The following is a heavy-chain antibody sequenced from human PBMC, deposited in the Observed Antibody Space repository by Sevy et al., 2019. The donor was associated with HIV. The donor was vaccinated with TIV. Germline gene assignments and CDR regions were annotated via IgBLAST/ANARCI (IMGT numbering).Heavy chain of an antibody. Sequence: GVSLRLSCAASGFTFNIYSMNWVRQAPGKGLEWVSSISSSSSYIYYADSLKGRFTVSRDNAKNSLYLQMNSLRAEDTAVYYCARASQRLVLLREYYFDYWGQGTLVTVSS. J-gene: IGHJ4*02. V-gene: IGHV3-21*01. D-gene: IGHD6-13*01. CDR3: ARASQRLVLLREYYFDY. CDR2: ISSSSSYI. CDR1: GFTFNIYS.